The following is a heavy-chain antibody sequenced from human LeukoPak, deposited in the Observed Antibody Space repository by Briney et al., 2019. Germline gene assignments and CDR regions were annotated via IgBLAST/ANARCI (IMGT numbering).Heavy chain of an antibody. Sequence: GGSLRLSCAASGFIFSNSWMTWVRQAPGKGLEWVANINEDGRDKYNVDSVKGRFTISRDNAKNSLYLQMNSLRAEDTAVYYCARVPWVVVVPAATYFDYWGQGTLVTVSS. CDR1: GFIFSNSW. D-gene: IGHD2-2*01. V-gene: IGHV3-7*01. CDR3: ARVPWVVVVPAATYFDY. CDR2: INEDGRDK. J-gene: IGHJ4*02.